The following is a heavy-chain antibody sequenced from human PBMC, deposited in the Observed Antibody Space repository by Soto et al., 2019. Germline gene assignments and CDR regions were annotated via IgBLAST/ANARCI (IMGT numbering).Heavy chain of an antibody. CDR3: ARDYAPIAARPRFFDY. J-gene: IGHJ4*02. V-gene: IGHV3-11*06. D-gene: IGHD6-6*01. CDR1: GFTFSDYY. CDR2: ISSSSSYT. Sequence: GGSLRLSCAASGFTFSDYYMSWIRQAPGKGLEWVSYISSSSSYTNYADSVKGRFTISRDNAKNSLYLQMNRLRAEDTAVYYCARDYAPIAARPRFFDYWGQGTLVTVSS.